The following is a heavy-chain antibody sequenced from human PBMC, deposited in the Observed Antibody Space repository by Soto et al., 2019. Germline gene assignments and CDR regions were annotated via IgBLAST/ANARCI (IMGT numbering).Heavy chain of an antibody. Sequence: QVQLVESGGGVVQPGRSLRLSCAASGFTFSSYAMHWVRQAPGKGLEWVAVISYDGSNKYYADSVKGRFTISRDNSKNTLYLQMNSLRAEDTAVYYCARGGQLSRVWGSCRNLFDYWGQGTLVTVSS. J-gene: IGHJ4*02. V-gene: IGHV3-30-3*01. D-gene: IGHD3-16*02. CDR2: ISYDGSNK. CDR1: GFTFSSYA. CDR3: ARGGQLSRVWGSCRNLFDY.